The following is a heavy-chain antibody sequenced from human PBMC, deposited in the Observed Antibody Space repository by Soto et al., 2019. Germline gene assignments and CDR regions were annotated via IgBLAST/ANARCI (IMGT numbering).Heavy chain of an antibody. CDR1: GYSIGNTYY. J-gene: IGHJ6*02. V-gene: IGHV4-38-2*02. D-gene: IGHD2-2*01. CDR2: INHSGST. CDR3: ARDSAPDIVVVLKYGMDV. Sequence: SETLSLTCAVSGYSIGNTYYWGWIRQPPGRGLEWIGNINHSGSTYYNPSLKSRVTISVDTSKNPLYLQMNSLRAEDTAVYYCARDSAPDIVVVLKYGMDVWGQGTTVTVSS.